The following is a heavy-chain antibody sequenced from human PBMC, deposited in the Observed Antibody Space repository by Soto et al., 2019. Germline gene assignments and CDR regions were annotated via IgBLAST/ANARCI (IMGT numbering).Heavy chain of an antibody. CDR1: GFTFSSYA. Sequence: GGSLRLSCAASGFTFSSYAMSWVRQAPGKGLEWVSAISGSGGSTYYADSVKGRFTISRDNSKNTLYLQMNSLRAEDTAVYYCANLRASGSYDERYYYGMDVWGQGTTVTVSS. V-gene: IGHV3-23*01. J-gene: IGHJ6*02. CDR3: ANLRASGSYDERYYYGMDV. CDR2: ISGSGGST. D-gene: IGHD1-26*01.